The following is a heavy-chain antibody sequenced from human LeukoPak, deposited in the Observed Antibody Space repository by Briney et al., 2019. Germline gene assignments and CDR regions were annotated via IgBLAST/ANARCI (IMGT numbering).Heavy chain of an antibody. D-gene: IGHD5-18*01. CDR3: AKAAMVTRWFDP. Sequence: SQTLSLTCTVSGGSISSGSYYWSWIRQPAGKGLEWIGRIYTSGSTNYNPSLKSRVTISVDTSKNQFSLKLSSVTAADTAVYYCAKAAMVTRWFDPWGQGTLVTVSS. V-gene: IGHV4-61*02. J-gene: IGHJ5*02. CDR1: GGSISSGSYY. CDR2: IYTSGST.